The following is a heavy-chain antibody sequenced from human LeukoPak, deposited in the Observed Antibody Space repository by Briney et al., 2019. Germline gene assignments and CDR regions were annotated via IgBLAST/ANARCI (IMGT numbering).Heavy chain of an antibody. CDR3: ARDIRIAAAGLNWFDP. CDR1: GGTFSSYA. V-gene: IGHV1-69*01. Sequence: ASVKVSCKAPGGTFSSYAISWVRQAPGQGLEWMGGIIPIFGTANYAQKFQGRVTITADESTSTAYMELSSLRSEDTAVYYCARDIRIAAAGLNWFDPWGQGTLVTVSS. J-gene: IGHJ5*02. D-gene: IGHD6-13*01. CDR2: IIPIFGTA.